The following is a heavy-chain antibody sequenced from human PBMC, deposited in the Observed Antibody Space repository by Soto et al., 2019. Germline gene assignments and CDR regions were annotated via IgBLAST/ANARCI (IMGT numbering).Heavy chain of an antibody. CDR3: ATRITVFGLLIPPFDP. V-gene: IGHV4-34*01. CDR1: GGSVNGYY. Sequence: PSDSLSLTSAVYGGSVNGYYWNWSRQPPGKGWEWIGEINHTGGTHYNPSLKSRVTMSVDTSRNQFSLRLSSVTAADTAIYYCATRITVFGLLIPPFDPWGQGTQVTVSS. J-gene: IGHJ5*02. CDR2: INHTGGT. D-gene: IGHD3-3*01.